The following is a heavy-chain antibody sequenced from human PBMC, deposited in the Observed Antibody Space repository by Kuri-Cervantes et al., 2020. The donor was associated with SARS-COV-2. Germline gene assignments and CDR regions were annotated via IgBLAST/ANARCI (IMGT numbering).Heavy chain of an antibody. J-gene: IGHJ4*02. Sequence: ESLKISCTVSGGSISSYYWGWIRQPPGKGLEWIGSIYYSGSTYYNPSLKSRVTISVDTSKNQFSLKLSSVTAADTAVYYCARAPQYSSRFDYWGQGTLVTVSS. D-gene: IGHD6-13*01. V-gene: IGHV4-39*01. CDR3: ARAPQYSSRFDY. CDR1: GGSISSYY. CDR2: IYYSGST.